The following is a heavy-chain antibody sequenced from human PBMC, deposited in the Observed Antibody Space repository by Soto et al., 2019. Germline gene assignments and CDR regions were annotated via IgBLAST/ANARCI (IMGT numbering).Heavy chain of an antibody. J-gene: IGHJ4*02. CDR3: ARRYCSGGSCYETDY. Sequence: EVQLVESGGGLVKPGGSLRLSCAASGFTFSSYSMNWVRQAPGKGLEWVSSISSSSSYIYYADSVKGRFTISRDNANNSLYMQRNSLRAEDTAVYYCARRYCSGGSCYETDYWGQGTLVTVSS. V-gene: IGHV3-21*01. CDR1: GFTFSSYS. D-gene: IGHD2-15*01. CDR2: ISSSSSYI.